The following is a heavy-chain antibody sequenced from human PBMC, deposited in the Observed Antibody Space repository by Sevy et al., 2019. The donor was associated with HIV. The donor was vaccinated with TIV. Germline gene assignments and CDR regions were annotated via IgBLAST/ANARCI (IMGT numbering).Heavy chain of an antibody. V-gene: IGHV3-7*01. CDR2: IKQDGSEK. CDR1: GFTFSSYW. Sequence: GGSLRLSCAASGFTFSSYWMSWVRQAPGKGREWVANIKQDGSEKYYVDSVMGRFTISRDNAKNSQYLQMNSLRAEDTVVYYCARERAYFDFWGQGTLVTVSS. J-gene: IGHJ4*02. CDR3: ARERAYFDF.